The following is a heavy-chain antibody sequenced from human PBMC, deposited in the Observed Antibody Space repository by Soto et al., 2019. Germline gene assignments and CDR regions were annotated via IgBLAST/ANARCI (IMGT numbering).Heavy chain of an antibody. Sequence: QVQLVESGGGVVQPGRSLRLSCAASGFTFSSYAMHWVRQAPGKGLEWVAVISYDGSNRYYADSVQGRFTISRHKSKNTLYLQMNSLRAEDTAVYYCARDSGGYDRWGQGTLVTVSS. J-gene: IGHJ4*02. CDR1: GFTFSSYA. D-gene: IGHD3-3*01. CDR2: ISYDGSNR. V-gene: IGHV3-30-3*01. CDR3: ARDSGGYDR.